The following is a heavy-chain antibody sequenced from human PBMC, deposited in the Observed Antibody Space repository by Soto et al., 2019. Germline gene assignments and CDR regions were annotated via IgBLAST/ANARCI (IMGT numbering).Heavy chain of an antibody. D-gene: IGHD2-15*01. CDR1: GGSISSGDYY. CDR3: ARALGYCSGGSCHFDY. J-gene: IGHJ4*02. CDR2: IYYSGST. Sequence: SETLSLTCTVSGGSISSGDYYWIWIRQPPGKGLEWIGYIYYSGSTYYNPSLKSRVTISVDTSKNQFSLKLSSVTAADTAVYYCARALGYCSGGSCHFDYWGQGTLVTVSS. V-gene: IGHV4-30-4*01.